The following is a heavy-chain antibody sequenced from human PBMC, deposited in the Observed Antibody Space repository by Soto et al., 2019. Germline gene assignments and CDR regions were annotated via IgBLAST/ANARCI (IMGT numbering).Heavy chain of an antibody. CDR1: GFTFSDYA. J-gene: IGHJ4*02. CDR2: ISYDGSNK. CDR3: ARGGRWLQGNDY. Sequence: QVQLVESGGGVVQPGRSLRLSCAASGFTFSDYAIHCVRQAPGKGLEWVAVISYDGSNKYYADSVKGRFTISRDNSKNTLYLQMNSLRADDTAVYYCARGGRWLQGNDYWGQGTLVTVSS. V-gene: IGHV3-30-3*01. D-gene: IGHD5-12*01.